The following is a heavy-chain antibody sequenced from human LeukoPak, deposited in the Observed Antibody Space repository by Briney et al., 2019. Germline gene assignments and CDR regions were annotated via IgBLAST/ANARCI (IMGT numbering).Heavy chain of an antibody. CDR3: ARGSRYDSSGYYPYYFDY. V-gene: IGHV3-53*01. CDR2: IYSDGST. Sequence: GGSLRLSCAASGFTVSSNYMSWVRQAPGKGLEWVSVIYSDGSTYYADSVKGRFTISRDNAKNSLYLQLNSLRAEDTAVYYCARGSRYDSSGYYPYYFDYWGQGTLVTVSS. J-gene: IGHJ4*02. CDR1: GFTVSSNY. D-gene: IGHD3-22*01.